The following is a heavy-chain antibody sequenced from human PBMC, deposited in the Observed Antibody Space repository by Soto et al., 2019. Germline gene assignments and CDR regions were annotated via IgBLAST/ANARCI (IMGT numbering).Heavy chain of an antibody. D-gene: IGHD4-4*01. CDR1: GFTFSNAW. Sequence: PGGSLRLSCAASGFTFSNAWMNWVRQAPGKGLEWVGRIKSKTDGGTTDYAAPVKGRFTISRDDSKNTLYLQMNSLKTEDTAVYYCTTDPVGYSNDPIDYWGQGTLVTVSS. CDR2: IKSKTDGGTT. J-gene: IGHJ4*02. CDR3: TTDPVGYSNDPIDY. V-gene: IGHV3-15*07.